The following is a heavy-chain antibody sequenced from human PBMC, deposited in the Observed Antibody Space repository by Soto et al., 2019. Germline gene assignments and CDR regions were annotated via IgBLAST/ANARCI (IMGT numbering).Heavy chain of an antibody. Sequence: GGSLRLSCGASGFTFSTYGMHWVRQAPGKGLEWVAALSHDESNKFYADSVKGRFTISRDNSKNTLYLEMFSLRAEDTAVYYCVKEGPGSSKSCSRCYGLDVWGQGTTVTVSS. CDR3: VKEGPGSSKSCSRCYGLDV. CDR2: LSHDESNK. CDR1: GFTFSTYG. V-gene: IGHV3-30*18. D-gene: IGHD2-2*01. J-gene: IGHJ6*02.